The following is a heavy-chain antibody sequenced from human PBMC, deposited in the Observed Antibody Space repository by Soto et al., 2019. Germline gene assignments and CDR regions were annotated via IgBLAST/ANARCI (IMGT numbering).Heavy chain of an antibody. CDR2: ISYDGSNK. CDR1: GFTFSSYA. Sequence: QVQLVESGGGVVQPGRSLRLSCAASGFTFSSYAMHWVRQAPGKGLEWVAVISYDGSNKYYADSVKGRFTISRDNSKNTLYLQMNSLRAEDTAVYYCARDRGRDDWLYFYYYYYGMDVWGQGTTVTVSS. CDR3: ARDRGRDDWLYFYYYYYGMDV. J-gene: IGHJ6*02. V-gene: IGHV3-30-3*01. D-gene: IGHD3-9*01.